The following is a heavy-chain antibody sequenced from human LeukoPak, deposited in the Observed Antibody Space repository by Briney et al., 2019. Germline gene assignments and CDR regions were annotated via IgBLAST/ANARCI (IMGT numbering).Heavy chain of an antibody. CDR3: AREEHYRRYFAL. D-gene: IGHD3-16*02. CDR1: GFTFSSYA. J-gene: IGHJ2*01. Sequence: GGSLRLSCAASGFTFSSYAMSWVRQAPGKGLEWVSAISGSGGSTYYADSVKGRFTISRDNSKNTLYLQMNSLRAEDTAVYFCAREEHYRRYFALWGRGTLVTVSS. CDR2: ISGSGGST. V-gene: IGHV3-23*01.